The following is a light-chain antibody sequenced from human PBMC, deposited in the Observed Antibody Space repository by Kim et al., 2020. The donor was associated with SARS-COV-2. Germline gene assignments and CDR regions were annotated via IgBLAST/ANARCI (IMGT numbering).Light chain of an antibody. CDR3: QQYNTNSPVS. CDR1: QSISVW. V-gene: IGKV1-5*03. Sequence: DIQMTQFPSTLSASVGDRVTITCWASQSISVWLAWYQQKPGKAPRLLIYRASTLESGVPPRFSGSGSRTECTLTISSLQPDDIGTYYCQQYNTNSPVSFGQGTKLGI. J-gene: IGKJ2*03. CDR2: RAS.